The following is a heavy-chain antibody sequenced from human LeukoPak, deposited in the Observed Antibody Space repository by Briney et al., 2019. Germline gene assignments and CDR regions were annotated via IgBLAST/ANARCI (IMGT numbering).Heavy chain of an antibody. V-gene: IGHV3-21*01. CDR1: GFTFSRFS. Sequence: GGSLRLSCAASGFTFSRFSMNWVRQAPGKGLEWVSSISSSSDVYYADSLKGRFTISRDNAKNSLYLQMNSLRADDTAVYYCARGIAVAAPDYWGQGSLVPVSS. D-gene: IGHD6-19*01. J-gene: IGHJ4*02. CDR2: ISSSSDV. CDR3: ARGIAVAAPDY.